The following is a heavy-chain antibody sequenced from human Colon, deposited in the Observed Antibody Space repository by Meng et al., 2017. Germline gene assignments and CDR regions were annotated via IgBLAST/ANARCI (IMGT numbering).Heavy chain of an antibody. V-gene: IGHV4-38-2*02. CDR1: GYSISSGHY. Sequence: SETLSLTCTVSGYSISSGHYWGWIRQPPGKGLEWIGSIYHSGSTYYNPSLKSRVTISVDTSKNQFSLKLSSVTAADTAVYYCARALYYYDSSGHHDYWGQGTLVTVSS. D-gene: IGHD3-22*01. CDR2: IYHSGST. J-gene: IGHJ4*02. CDR3: ARALYYYDSSGHHDY.